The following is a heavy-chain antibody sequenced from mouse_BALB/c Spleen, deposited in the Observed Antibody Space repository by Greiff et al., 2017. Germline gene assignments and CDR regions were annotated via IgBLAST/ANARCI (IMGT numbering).Heavy chain of an antibody. V-gene: IGHV14-1*02. Sequence: VQLQQSGAELVRPGALVKLSCKASGFNIKDYYMHWVKQRPEQGLEWIGWIDPENGNTIYDPKFQGKASITADTSSNTAYLQLSSLTSEDTAVYYCARGEGNSLLRLRWYFDVWGAGTTVTVSS. CDR1: GFNIKDYY. CDR3: ARGEGNSLLRLRWYFDV. J-gene: IGHJ1*01. CDR2: IDPENGNT. D-gene: IGHD1-2*01.